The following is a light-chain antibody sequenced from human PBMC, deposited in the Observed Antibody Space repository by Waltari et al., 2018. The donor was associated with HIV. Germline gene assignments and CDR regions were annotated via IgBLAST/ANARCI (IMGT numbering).Light chain of an antibody. J-gene: IGLJ1*01. CDR3: CSYAGSSTYV. V-gene: IGLV2-23*02. CDR1: SSYVGSYNL. CDR2: EVS. Sequence: QSALTQPASVSGSPGQSITISCPGTSSYVGSYNLVSWYQQHPGKAPKLMIYEVSKRPSGVSNRFSGSKSGNTASLTISGLQAEDEADYYCCSYAGSSTYVFGTGTKVTVL.